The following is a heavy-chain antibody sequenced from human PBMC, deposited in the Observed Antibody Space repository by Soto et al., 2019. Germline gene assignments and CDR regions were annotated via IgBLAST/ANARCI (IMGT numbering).Heavy chain of an antibody. V-gene: IGHV4-39*01. CDR1: GGSISSSSYY. CDR3: ARRIAVAGIKIFDY. D-gene: IGHD6-19*01. Sequence: QLQLQESGPGLVKPSETLSLTCTVSGGSISSSSYYWGWIRQPPGKGLEWIGSIYYSGSTYYNPSLKSRVTISVDTSKNQFSLKLSSVTAADTAVYYCARRIAVAGIKIFDYWGQGTLVTVSS. CDR2: IYYSGST. J-gene: IGHJ4*02.